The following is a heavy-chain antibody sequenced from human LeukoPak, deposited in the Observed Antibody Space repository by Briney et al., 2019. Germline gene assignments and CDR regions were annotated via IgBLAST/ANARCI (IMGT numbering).Heavy chain of an antibody. CDR3: ARINWNYFDY. CDR1: GGSISTYQ. V-gene: IGHV4-59*01. CDR2: VYKSGST. Sequence: SETLSLTCTVSGGSISTYQWSWIRQSPGKGLEWIGNVYKSGSTNYNPSLKSRVTISVDTSKNQFSLKLSSVTAADTAVYYCARINWNYFDYWGQGILVTVSS. J-gene: IGHJ4*02. D-gene: IGHD1-20*01.